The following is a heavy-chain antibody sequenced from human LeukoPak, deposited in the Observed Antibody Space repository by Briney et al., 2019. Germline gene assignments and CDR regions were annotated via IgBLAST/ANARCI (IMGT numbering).Heavy chain of an antibody. Sequence: GGSLRLSCVASGFTFNYYGIHWVRQAPGKGLEWVTFIRSDGSDKYYADSVKGRFTISRDNSKNTLYLQMNSLRAEDTAVYYCRCGSGTYSDVFDIWGQGTMVTVSS. CDR3: RCGSGTYSDVFDI. CDR1: GFTFNYYG. V-gene: IGHV3-30*02. D-gene: IGHD3-10*01. J-gene: IGHJ3*02. CDR2: IRSDGSDK.